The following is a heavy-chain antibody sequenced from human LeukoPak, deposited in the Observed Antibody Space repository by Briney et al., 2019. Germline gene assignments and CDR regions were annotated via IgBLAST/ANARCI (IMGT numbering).Heavy chain of an antibody. Sequence: PSETLSLTCAVYGGSFSGYYWSWIRQPPGKGLEWIGEINHSGSTNYNPSLKSRVTISVDTSKNQFSLKLSSVTAADTGVYYCARDSSYGSESYDYFDYWGQGSVVSVSS. CDR1: GGSFSGYY. J-gene: IGHJ4*02. V-gene: IGHV4-34*01. CDR3: ARDSSYGSESYDYFDY. CDR2: INHSGST. D-gene: IGHD3-10*01.